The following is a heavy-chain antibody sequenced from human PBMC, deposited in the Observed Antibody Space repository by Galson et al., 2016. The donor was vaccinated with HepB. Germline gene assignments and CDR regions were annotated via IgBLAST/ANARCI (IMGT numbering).Heavy chain of an antibody. CDR3: GRGPNTVSSPGDY. J-gene: IGHJ4*02. CDR2: ISPNGSRK. Sequence: SLRLSCAASGFTFSGHWMHWARQAPGKGLVWDSSISPNGSRKKYADSVKGRFTISRDNARNTLYLQMNSLRDDDTAIYFCGRGPNTVSSPGDYWGQGTLVTVSS. D-gene: IGHD4-17*01. V-gene: IGHV3-74*01. CDR1: GFTFSGHW.